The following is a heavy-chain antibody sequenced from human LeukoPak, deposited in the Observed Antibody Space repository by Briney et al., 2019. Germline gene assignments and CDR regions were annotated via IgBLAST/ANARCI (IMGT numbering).Heavy chain of an antibody. CDR1: GYTFTSYG. V-gene: IGHV1-18*01. CDR2: ISAYNGNT. CDR3: AGGGLGVRGDQPLDY. Sequence: ASVKVSCKASGYTFTSYGISWVRQAPGRGLEWMGWISAYNGNTNYAQKLQGRVTMTTDTSTSTDYMELRSLRSDDTAVYYCAGGGLGVRGDQPLDYWGQGTLVTVSS. J-gene: IGHJ4*02. D-gene: IGHD3-10*01.